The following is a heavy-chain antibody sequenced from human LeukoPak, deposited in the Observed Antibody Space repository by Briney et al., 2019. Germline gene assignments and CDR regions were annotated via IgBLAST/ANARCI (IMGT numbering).Heavy chain of an antibody. J-gene: IGHJ5*02. CDR1: GGSISSYS. CDR2: IFASGST. CDR3: ARGGYYGSGNDFRFDP. Sequence: PSETLSLTCTVSGGSISSYSWSWIRQPAGKGLEWIGRIFASGSTKYNPSLKSRVTMSVETSKNQFSLKLSSVTAADTAIYYCARGGYYGSGNDFRFDPWGQGTLVTVSS. D-gene: IGHD3-10*01. V-gene: IGHV4-4*07.